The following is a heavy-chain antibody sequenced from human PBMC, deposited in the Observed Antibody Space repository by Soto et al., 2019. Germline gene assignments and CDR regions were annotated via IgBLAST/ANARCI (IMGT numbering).Heavy chain of an antibody. CDR3: ARGGGGGYGHPPLDYYYYYGMDV. J-gene: IGHJ6*02. CDR2: ISAYNGNT. D-gene: IGHD5-12*01. CDR1: GYTFTSYG. Sequence: GASVKVSCKXSGYTFTSYGISWVRQAPGQGLEWMGWISAYNGNTNYAQKLQGRVTMTTDTSTSTAYMELRSLRSDDTAVYYCARGGGGGYGHPPLDYYYYYGMDVWGQGTTVTSP. V-gene: IGHV1-18*04.